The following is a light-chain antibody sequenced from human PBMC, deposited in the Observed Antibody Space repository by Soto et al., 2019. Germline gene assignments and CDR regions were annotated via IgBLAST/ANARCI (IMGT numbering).Light chain of an antibody. CDR2: KAS. CDR3: QQRSNWPPIT. V-gene: IGKV1-5*03. Sequence: DIQMTQSPSTLSGSVGDRFTITCRASQTISSWLAWYQQKPGKAPKLLIYKASTLKSGVPSRFSGSGSGTDFTLTISSLEPEDFAVYYCQQRSNWPPITFGQGTRLEIK. J-gene: IGKJ5*01. CDR1: QTISSW.